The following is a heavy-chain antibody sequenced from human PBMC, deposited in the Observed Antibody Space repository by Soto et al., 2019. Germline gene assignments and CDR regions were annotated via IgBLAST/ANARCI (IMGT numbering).Heavy chain of an antibody. CDR3: ATDGVVVVAATGASTRPPDAFEI. Sequence: GGSLRLSCAASGFTFSNARMSWVPHAPGKGVEWVGRNKSKTDGVTTDYAAPVKGRCNITRDDTKNTLYLQMNSLKSEDTDVEYCATDGVVVVAATGASTRPPDAFEIWGQGTMVTVS. J-gene: IGHJ3*02. CDR1: GFTFSNAR. D-gene: IGHD2-15*01. V-gene: IGHV3-15*01. CDR2: NKSKTDGVTT.